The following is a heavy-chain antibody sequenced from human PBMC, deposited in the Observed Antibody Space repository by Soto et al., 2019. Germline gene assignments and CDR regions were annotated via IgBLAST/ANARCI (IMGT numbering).Heavy chain of an antibody. Sequence: SDPLSLTFTVSGGSISGIGYYWGWIRQPPGKGREWIGSIYYSGSTYYNPTLKSRVTISVDTSKNQFSLKLSSVTAADTAVYYCASSDYYDSSGYYPEYFQHWGQGTLVTVSS. J-gene: IGHJ1*01. D-gene: IGHD3-22*01. CDR1: GGSISGIGYY. V-gene: IGHV4-39*01. CDR3: ASSDYYDSSGYYPEYFQH. CDR2: IYYSGST.